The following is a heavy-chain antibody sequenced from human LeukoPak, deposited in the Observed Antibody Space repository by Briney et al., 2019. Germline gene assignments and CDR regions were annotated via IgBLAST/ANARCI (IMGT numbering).Heavy chain of an antibody. CDR2: IRNKANSYTT. CDR3: ARTYRSSYDY. Sequence: GGSLRLSCAASGFTFSSYAMSWVRQAPGKGLEWVGRIRNKANSYTTEYAASVKGRFTISRDDSKNSLFLQMNSLKTEDTAVYYCARTYRSSYDYWGQGTLVTVSS. D-gene: IGHD6-13*01. J-gene: IGHJ4*02. V-gene: IGHV3-72*01. CDR1: GFTFSSYA.